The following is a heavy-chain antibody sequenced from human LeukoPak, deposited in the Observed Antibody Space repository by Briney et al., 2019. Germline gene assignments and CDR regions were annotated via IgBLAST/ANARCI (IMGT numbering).Heavy chain of an antibody. CDR2: IYHSGTT. Sequence: SETLSLTCAVSGDSISSGYYWGWIRQPPGKGRQWIGSIYHSGTTYYNPSLWSRLTISLDTSKNQSSLRLSSVPAADTAVYYCARQTGTTPTFDFWGQGTQVTVSS. CDR1: GDSISSGYY. J-gene: IGHJ4*02. CDR3: ARQTGTTPTFDF. V-gene: IGHV4-38-2*01. D-gene: IGHD1-1*01.